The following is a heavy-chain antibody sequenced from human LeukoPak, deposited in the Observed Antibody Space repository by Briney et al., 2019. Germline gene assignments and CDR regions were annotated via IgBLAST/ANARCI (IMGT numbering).Heavy chain of an antibody. V-gene: IGHV3-48*03. J-gene: IGHJ4*02. D-gene: IGHD4-23*01. Sequence: GGSLRLSCAASGFTFSSYEMNWARQAPGKGLEWVSHISSSGSTIYYTDSVKGRFTISRDNSKNLLYLQMNSLRAEDTAIYYCARTVARIGYWGKGTLVTVSS. CDR2: ISSSGSTI. CDR1: GFTFSSYE. CDR3: ARTVARIGY.